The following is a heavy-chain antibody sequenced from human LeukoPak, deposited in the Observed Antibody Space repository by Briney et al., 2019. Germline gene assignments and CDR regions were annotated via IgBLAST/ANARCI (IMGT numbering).Heavy chain of an antibody. Sequence: ASVKVSCKASGYTFTSFGISWARQASGQGLEWMGWISAYNGNTNYAQKLQGRLTITTDTSTSTAYMELRSLRSDDTAVYYCARDSMTGAFDIWGQGTMVTVSS. CDR1: GYTFTSFG. CDR2: ISAYNGNT. J-gene: IGHJ3*02. D-gene: IGHD2/OR15-2a*01. CDR3: ARDSMTGAFDI. V-gene: IGHV1-18*01.